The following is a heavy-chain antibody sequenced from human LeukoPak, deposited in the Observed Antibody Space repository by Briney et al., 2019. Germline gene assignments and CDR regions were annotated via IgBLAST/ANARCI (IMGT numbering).Heavy chain of an antibody. V-gene: IGHV4-34*01. CDR3: ARGDCTNGVCPNYYMDV. J-gene: IGHJ6*03. CDR2: INHSGST. D-gene: IGHD2-8*01. Sequence: SETLSLTCAVSGYSISSGYYWSWIRQPPGKGLEWIGEINHSGSTNYNPSLKSRVTISVDTSKNQFSLKLSSVTAADTAVYYCARGDCTNGVCPNYYMDVWGKGTTVTVSS. CDR1: GYSISSGYY.